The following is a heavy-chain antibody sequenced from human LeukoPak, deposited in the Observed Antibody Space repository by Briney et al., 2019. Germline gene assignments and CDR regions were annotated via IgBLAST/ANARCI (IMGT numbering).Heavy chain of an antibody. D-gene: IGHD2-8*01. Sequence: ASVKVSCKASGYTFTGYYMHWVRQAPGQGLEWMGWINPNSGGTNYAQKFQGRVTMTGDTSISTAYMELSRLRSDDTAVYYCARGRTSTNGVCYAYWGQGTLVTVSS. V-gene: IGHV1-2*02. CDR2: INPNSGGT. CDR1: GYTFTGYY. CDR3: ARGRTSTNGVCYAY. J-gene: IGHJ4*02.